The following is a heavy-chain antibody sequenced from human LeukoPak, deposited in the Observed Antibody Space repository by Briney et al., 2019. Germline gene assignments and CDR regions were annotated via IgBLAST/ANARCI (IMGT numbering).Heavy chain of an antibody. J-gene: IGHJ4*02. CDR1: GFTFSDYA. CDR3: ARDHNWGFDY. CDR2: FSTTGDI. Sequence: GGSLRLPCAASGFTFSDYAMNWARQAPGKGLEWISYFSTTGDIFYGDSVKGRFTISRDNAKNSLYLQMDSLRAEDTAVYYCARDHNWGFDYWGQGALVSVSS. D-gene: IGHD7-27*01. V-gene: IGHV3-69-1*01.